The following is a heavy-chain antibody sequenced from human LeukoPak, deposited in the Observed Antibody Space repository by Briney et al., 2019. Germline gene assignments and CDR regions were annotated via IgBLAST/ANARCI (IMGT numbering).Heavy chain of an antibody. Sequence: GGSLRLSCAASGFTFSNYDMGWVRQAPGKGLEWVSGISGSGGSTYYADSMKGRFTISRDNSKNTLYLQMNSLRAEDTAVYYCAKSSSTSIYHYYGMDVWGQGTTVTVSS. J-gene: IGHJ6*02. CDR1: GFTFSNYD. D-gene: IGHD2-2*01. V-gene: IGHV3-23*01. CDR3: AKSSSTSIYHYYGMDV. CDR2: ISGSGGST.